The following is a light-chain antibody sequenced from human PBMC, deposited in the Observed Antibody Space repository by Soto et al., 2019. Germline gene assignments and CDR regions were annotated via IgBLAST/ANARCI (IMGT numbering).Light chain of an antibody. CDR3: QHRANLWT. J-gene: IGKJ1*01. CDR1: QSVGSIY. Sequence: IVLTQSPGTLSLSPGERATLSCRASQSVGSIYLAWYQQKPGQAPRLLIYDASNRASGIPARFSGSGSGTDFTLTISSLEPEDSAVYYCQHRANLWTFGQGTKVDIK. V-gene: IGKV3-11*01. CDR2: DAS.